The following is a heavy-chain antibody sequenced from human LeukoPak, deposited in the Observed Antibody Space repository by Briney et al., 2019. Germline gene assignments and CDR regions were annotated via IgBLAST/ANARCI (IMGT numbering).Heavy chain of an antibody. J-gene: IGHJ4*02. V-gene: IGHV3-30*18. CDR1: GFTFSSYD. CDR2: ISYDGSNK. D-gene: IGHD5-18*01. Sequence: GGSLRLSCAASGFTFSSYDMHWVRQAPGKGLEWVAVISYDGSNKYYADSVKGRFTISRDNSKNTLYLQMNSLRAEDTAVYYCAKDSRGYSYGYSFDYWGQGTLVTVSS. CDR3: AKDSRGYSYGYSFDY.